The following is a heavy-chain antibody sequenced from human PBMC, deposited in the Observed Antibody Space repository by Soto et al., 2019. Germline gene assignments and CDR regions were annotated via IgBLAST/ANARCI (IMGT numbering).Heavy chain of an antibody. CDR1: GYILTGDS. V-gene: IGHV1-2*04. CDR2: INPNSGDT. J-gene: IGHJ4*02. Sequence: PVRVSCKGSGYILTGDSMHWVRPAARTVLYWMGWINPNSGDTNYTQKFQGWVTMTRDTSISTAYMELSRLRSDDTAVYYCAIALISIAVAGETEYCFDYWGQGTPVTVS. D-gene: IGHD6-19*01. CDR3: AIALISIAVAGETEYCFDY.